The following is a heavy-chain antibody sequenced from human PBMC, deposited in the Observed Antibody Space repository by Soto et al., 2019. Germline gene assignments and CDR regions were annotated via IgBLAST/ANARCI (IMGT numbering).Heavy chain of an antibody. CDR1: GGSFSGYY. V-gene: IGHV4-34*01. Sequence: QVQLQQWGAGLLKPSETLSLTCAVYGGSFSGYYWSWIRQPPGKGLEWIGEINQSGSTNYNPSLKSRVPXSXDXXKNQFSLKLSPVTAADTAVYYCARTYSSSWSPFDYWGQGTLVTVSS. CDR3: ARTYSSSWSPFDY. D-gene: IGHD6-13*01. CDR2: INQSGST. J-gene: IGHJ4*02.